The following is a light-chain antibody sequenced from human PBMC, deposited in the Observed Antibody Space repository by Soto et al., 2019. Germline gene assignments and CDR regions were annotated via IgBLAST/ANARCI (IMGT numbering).Light chain of an antibody. J-gene: IGKJ1*01. V-gene: IGKV3-15*01. CDR3: QQYNKWPPGT. CDR1: QSVSSN. Sequence: EIVMTQSPATLSVSPGERATLSCRASQSVSSNLAWYQQKRGQAPRLLIYGASTRATGIPARFSGSGSGTEFTLTISSLQSEDFAVYYCQQYNKWPPGTFGQGTKVDSK. CDR2: GAS.